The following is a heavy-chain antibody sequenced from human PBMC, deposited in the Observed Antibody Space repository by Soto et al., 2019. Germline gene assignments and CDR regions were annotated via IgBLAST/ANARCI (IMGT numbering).Heavy chain of an antibody. V-gene: IGHV1-3*01. CDR3: ARSIVVVTALDY. CDR1: GYTLTSYS. D-gene: IGHD2-21*02. CDR2: INAGNGNT. J-gene: IGHJ4*02. Sequence: ASVKVFCKDSGYTLTSYSMHWVRQAPGQRLEWMGWINAGNGNTKYSQKFQGRVTITRDTSASTAYMELSSLRSEDTAAYYCARSIVVVTALDYWGQGTLVTVSS.